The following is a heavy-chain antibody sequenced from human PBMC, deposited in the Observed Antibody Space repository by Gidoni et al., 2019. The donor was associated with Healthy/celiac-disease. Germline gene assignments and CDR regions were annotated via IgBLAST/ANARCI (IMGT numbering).Heavy chain of an antibody. D-gene: IGHD2-15*01. Sequence: QVQLQESGPGLVKPSETLSLTCTVSGGSISSYYGRWLRQPPGKGLEWIGYIYYSGSTNYNPSLKSRVTISVDTSKNQFSLKLSSVTAADTAVYYCARDAIVVVVAATPHYYYYGMDVWGQGTTVTVSS. CDR3: ARDAIVVVVAATPHYYYYGMDV. CDR2: IYYSGST. J-gene: IGHJ6*02. CDR1: GGSISSYY. V-gene: IGHV4-59*01.